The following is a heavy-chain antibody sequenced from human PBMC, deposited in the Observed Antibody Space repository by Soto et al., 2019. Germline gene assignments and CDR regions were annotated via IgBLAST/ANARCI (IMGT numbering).Heavy chain of an antibody. Sequence: EVQLVESGGGLIQPGGSQRLSCAASGFTFSSYSMNWVRQAPGKGLEWVSYISMSGDTVYYADSVRGRFTISRDNAKGSLYLQMSSLRDEDTAVYYCTMGTDYYDSEWVSPNCFDHWGQGTLVTVTS. CDR3: TMGTDYYDSEWVSPNCFDH. J-gene: IGHJ5*02. CDR2: ISMSGDTV. D-gene: IGHD3-10*01. V-gene: IGHV3-48*02. CDR1: GFTFSSYS.